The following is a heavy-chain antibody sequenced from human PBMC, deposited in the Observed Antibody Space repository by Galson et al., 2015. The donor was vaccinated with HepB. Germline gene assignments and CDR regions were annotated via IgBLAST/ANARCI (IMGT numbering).Heavy chain of an antibody. D-gene: IGHD3-9*01. CDR2: IGGEGNT. Sequence: SLRLSCAASGFTFSDFALNWVRQAPGKGLEWVSYIGGEGNTYYADSVTGRFTISRDNVKNSLSLQMSSLRDEDSGVYYCARDHDWAFDYWGQGTLVTVSS. CDR1: GFTFSDFA. CDR3: ARDHDWAFDY. V-gene: IGHV3-69-1*01. J-gene: IGHJ4*02.